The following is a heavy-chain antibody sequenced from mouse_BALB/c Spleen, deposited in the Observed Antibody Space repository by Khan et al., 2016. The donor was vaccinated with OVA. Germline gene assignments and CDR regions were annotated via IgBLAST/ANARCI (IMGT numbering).Heavy chain of an antibody. V-gene: IGHV1S81*02. D-gene: IGHD1-1*01. CDR2: TNPTNGRT. CDR1: GYTFTSYW. Sequence: VQLQQSGAELVKAGASVKMSCKASGYTFTSYWMHWVKQRLGQGLEWFAETNPTNGRTYYTETFKSKATLTVDKSSSTAYMLLSGPTFEDSAVDYCARSKKIVATYFDYWGQGTTLTVSS. J-gene: IGHJ2*01. CDR3: ARSKKIVATYFDY.